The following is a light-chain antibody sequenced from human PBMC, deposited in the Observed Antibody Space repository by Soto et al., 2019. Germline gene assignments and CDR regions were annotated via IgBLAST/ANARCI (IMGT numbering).Light chain of an antibody. CDR2: GAS. J-gene: IGKJ2*01. CDR1: QSVSSSD. V-gene: IGKV3-20*01. Sequence: IVLTQSPGTLSLSPGDRATLSCRASQSVSSSDLAWYQQKPGQAPRLLIYGASTRATGIPDRFSGSGSGTDFTLTISSLEPADFAVYYCQQYGGSPLYTFGQGTKLEIK. CDR3: QQYGGSPLYT.